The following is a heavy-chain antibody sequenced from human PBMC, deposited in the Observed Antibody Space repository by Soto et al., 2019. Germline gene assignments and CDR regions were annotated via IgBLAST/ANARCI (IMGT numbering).Heavy chain of an antibody. V-gene: IGHV1-69*06. CDR2: IIPIFGTA. CDR1: GGTFSSYA. J-gene: IGHJ6*02. CDR3: ARIAMTGYESYYYYGMDV. Sequence: SVKVSCKASGGTFSSYAISWVRQAPGQGLEWMGGIIPIFGTANYAQKFQGRVTITADKTTSTAYMELSSLRSEDTAVYYCARIAMTGYESYYYYGMDVGGQGTTFTVS. D-gene: IGHD3-9*01.